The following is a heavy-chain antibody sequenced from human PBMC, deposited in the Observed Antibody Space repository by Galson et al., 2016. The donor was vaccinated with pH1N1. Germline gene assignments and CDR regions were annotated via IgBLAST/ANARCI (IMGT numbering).Heavy chain of an antibody. Sequence: SVKVSCKDSNHTFTAYSISWVRQAPGQGLEWMAWISGYNGDAKYAQKFQGRVTMTTDTPANTAYMELRGLRSDDTAVYYCARHRSGWSGALTYWYFDLWGRGTLVTVSS. J-gene: IGHJ2*01. CDR1: NHTFTAYS. D-gene: IGHD6-19*01. CDR3: ARHRSGWSGALTYWYFDL. CDR2: ISGYNGDA. V-gene: IGHV1-18*01.